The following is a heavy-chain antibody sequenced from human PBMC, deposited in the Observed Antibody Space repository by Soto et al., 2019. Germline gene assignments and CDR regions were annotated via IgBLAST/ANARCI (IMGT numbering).Heavy chain of an antibody. V-gene: IGHV3-21*01. Sequence: EVQLVESGGGLVKPGGSLRLSCAASGFTFSRYSMNWVRQAPGKGLEWVSSISSSSSYIYYADSVKGRFTISRDNAKNSLYLQMNSLRAEDTAVYYCARGVGGYCSSTSCPLVSNWFDPWGKGTLVTASS. CDR2: ISSSSSYI. CDR3: ARGVGGYCSSTSCPLVSNWFDP. J-gene: IGHJ5*02. D-gene: IGHD2-2*01. CDR1: GFTFSRYS.